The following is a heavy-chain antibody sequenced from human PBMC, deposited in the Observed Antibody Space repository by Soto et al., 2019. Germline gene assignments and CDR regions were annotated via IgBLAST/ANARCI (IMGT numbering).Heavy chain of an antibody. J-gene: IGHJ4*02. CDR2: ISGSGGST. CDR3: AKDKWATVTTDETPIDFDY. Sequence: GGSLRLSCAASGFTFSSYAMSWVRQAPGKGLEWVSAISGSGGSTYYADSVKGRFTISRDNSKNTLYLQMNSLRAEDTAVYYCAKDKWATVTTDETPIDFDYWGQGTLVTVSS. V-gene: IGHV3-23*01. D-gene: IGHD4-4*01. CDR1: GFTFSSYA.